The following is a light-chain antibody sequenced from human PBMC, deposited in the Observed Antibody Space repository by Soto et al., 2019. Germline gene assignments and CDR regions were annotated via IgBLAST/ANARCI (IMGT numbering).Light chain of an antibody. CDR3: QQRRNWPVT. J-gene: IGKJ3*01. CDR1: QRFTSY. Sequence: EIVLTQSPSTLFFSPLERSTLSFRPSQRFTSYLAWYQHKPGLAPMLLIYYASNTSTGIPAQLSGRGSGTEFTLTISSLEPEDFAVYYCQQRRNWPVTFGPGTKVDIK. V-gene: IGKV3-11*01. CDR2: YAS.